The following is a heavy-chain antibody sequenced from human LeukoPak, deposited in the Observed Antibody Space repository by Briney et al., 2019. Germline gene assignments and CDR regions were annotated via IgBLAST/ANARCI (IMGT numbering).Heavy chain of an antibody. V-gene: IGHV3-74*01. D-gene: IGHD3-3*01. CDR1: GFTFSSYW. CDR3: VVGPDRIWSGYSYFDY. Sequence: PGGSLRLSCAASGFTFSSYWMHWVRQAPGKGLVWVSRINTDGSSTSYADSVKGRFTISRDNAKNTLYLQMNSLRAEDTAVYYCVVGPDRIWSGYSYFDYWGQGTLVTVSS. J-gene: IGHJ4*02. CDR2: INTDGSST.